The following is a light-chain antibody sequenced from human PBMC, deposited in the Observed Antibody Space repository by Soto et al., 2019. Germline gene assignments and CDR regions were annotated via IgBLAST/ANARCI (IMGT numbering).Light chain of an antibody. CDR3: QQYHNWPPQYT. Sequence: EIVLTQSPGTLSLSPGERATLSCGASQSISGSYLAWYQQKPGQAPRLLIYGASSRATDIPDRFSGSGSGADFTLTISRLEPEDFAVYYCQQYHNWPPQYTFGQGTKLQIK. V-gene: IGKV3-20*01. CDR1: QSISGSY. J-gene: IGKJ2*01. CDR2: GAS.